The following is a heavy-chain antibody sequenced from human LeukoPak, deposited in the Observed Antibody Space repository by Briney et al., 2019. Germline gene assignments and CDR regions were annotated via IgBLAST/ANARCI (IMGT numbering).Heavy chain of an antibody. D-gene: IGHD3-10*01. J-gene: IGHJ6*03. Sequence: GGSLRLSCAASGFTVSSNYMSWVRQAPGKGLEWVSVIYSGGSTYYADSVKGRFTISRDNSKNTLYRQMNSMRAEDTAVYYCASGSGSYRTPYYYMDVWGKGTTVTVSS. CDR1: GFTVSSNY. CDR2: IYSGGST. CDR3: ASGSGSYRTPYYYMDV. V-gene: IGHV3-53*01.